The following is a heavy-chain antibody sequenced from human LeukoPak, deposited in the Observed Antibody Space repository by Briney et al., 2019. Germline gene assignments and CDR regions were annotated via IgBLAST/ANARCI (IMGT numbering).Heavy chain of an antibody. CDR3: TTVPLPYYDILTGYYEIDY. Sequence: GGSLRLSCAASGFTFSNAWMSWVRQAPGKGLEWVGRIKSKTDGGTTDYAAPVKGRFTIPRDDSKNTLYLQMNSLKTEDTAVYYCTTVPLPYYDILTGYYEIDYWGQGTLVTVSS. CDR2: IKSKTDGGTT. V-gene: IGHV3-15*01. D-gene: IGHD3-9*01. CDR1: GFTFSNAW. J-gene: IGHJ4*02.